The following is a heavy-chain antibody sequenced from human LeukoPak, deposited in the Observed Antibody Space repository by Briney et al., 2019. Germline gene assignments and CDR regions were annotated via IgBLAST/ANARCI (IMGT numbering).Heavy chain of an antibody. CDR2: ISSSSSYI. J-gene: IGHJ6*02. Sequence: GGSLRLSCAASGFTFSSYSMNWVRQAPGKGLEWVSSISSSSSYIYYADSVKGRFTISRDNAKNSLYLQMNSLRAEDTAVYYCARDEPRPTASELLWFGEAAPEYYGMDVWGQGTTVTVSS. CDR3: ARDEPRPTASELLWFGEAAPEYYGMDV. D-gene: IGHD3-10*01. V-gene: IGHV3-21*01. CDR1: GFTFSSYS.